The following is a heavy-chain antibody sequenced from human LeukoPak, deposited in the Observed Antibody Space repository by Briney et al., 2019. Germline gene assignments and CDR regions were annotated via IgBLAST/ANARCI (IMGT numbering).Heavy chain of an antibody. CDR3: AKGGQTGYRYFDY. J-gene: IGHJ4*02. D-gene: IGHD3-9*01. V-gene: IGHV3-23*01. CDR2: ISGSGGST. CDR1: GFTFSSYG. Sequence: GGSLRLPCPASGFTFSSYGMSWVRQAPGKGLEWVSAISGSGGSTYYADSVKGRFTISRDNSKNTLYLQMNSLRAEDTAVYYCAKGGQTGYRYFDYWGQGTLVTVSS.